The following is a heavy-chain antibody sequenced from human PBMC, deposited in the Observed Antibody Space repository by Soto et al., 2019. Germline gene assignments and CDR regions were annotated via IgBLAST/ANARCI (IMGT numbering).Heavy chain of an antibody. CDR3: ARDLRVSSSGWYPRY. CDR2: ISAYNGNT. CDR1: GYTFTSYG. V-gene: IGHV1-18*04. Sequence: ASVKVSCKASGYTFTSYGISWVRQAPGQGLEWMGWISAYNGNTNYAQKLQGRVTMTTDTSTSTAYTELRSLRSDDTAVYYCARDLRVSSSGWYPRYWGQGTLVTVYS. D-gene: IGHD6-19*01. J-gene: IGHJ4*02.